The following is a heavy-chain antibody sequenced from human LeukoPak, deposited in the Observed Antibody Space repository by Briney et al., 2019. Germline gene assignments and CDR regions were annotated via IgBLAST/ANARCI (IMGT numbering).Heavy chain of an antibody. CDR3: ARQTELQQHIYYYYGMDV. V-gene: IGHV3-11*01. Sequence: GGSLRLSCAASGFTFSASAMNWVRQAPAKGLEWVSSVNGGGSSTYYADSVKGRFTISRDNAKNSLYLQMNSLRAEDTAVYYCARQTELQQHIYYYYGMDVWGQGTTVTVSS. CDR2: VNGGGSST. CDR1: GFTFSASA. D-gene: IGHD4-11*01. J-gene: IGHJ6*02.